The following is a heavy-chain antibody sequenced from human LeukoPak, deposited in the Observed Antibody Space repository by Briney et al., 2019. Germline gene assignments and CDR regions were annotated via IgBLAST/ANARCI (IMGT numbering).Heavy chain of an antibody. CDR2: ISGSGGST. V-gene: IGHV3-23*01. CDR3: AGRVGATTPLDY. D-gene: IGHD1-26*01. CDR1: GLIFSSYA. J-gene: IGHJ4*02. Sequence: GGSLRLSCAASGLIFSSYAMSWVRQAPGKGLEWVSAISGSGGSTYYADSVKGRFTISRDNSKNTLYLQMNSLRAEDTAVYYRAGRVGATTPLDYWGQGTLVTVSS.